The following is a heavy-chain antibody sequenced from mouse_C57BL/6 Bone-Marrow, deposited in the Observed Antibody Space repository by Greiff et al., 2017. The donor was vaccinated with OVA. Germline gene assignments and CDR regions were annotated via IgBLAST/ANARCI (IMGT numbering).Heavy chain of an antibody. J-gene: IGHJ2*01. Sequence: QVQLQQSGAELVRPGASVKLSCKASGYTFTDYYINWVKQRPGQGLEWIARIYPGSGNTYYNEKFKGKATLTAEKSSSTAYMQLSSLTSEDSAVYFCAREFQGGPDYWGQGTTLTVSS. CDR2: IYPGSGNT. D-gene: IGHD3-2*02. V-gene: IGHV1-76*01. CDR1: GYTFTDYY. CDR3: AREFQGGPDY.